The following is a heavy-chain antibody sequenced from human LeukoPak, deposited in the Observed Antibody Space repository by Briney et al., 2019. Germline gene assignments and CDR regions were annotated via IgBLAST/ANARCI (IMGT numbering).Heavy chain of an antibody. V-gene: IGHV1-2*02. CDR3: ARGREGYSYGYLDAFNI. Sequence: ASVKVSCRASGYSFTGYYMHWVRQAPGQGLEWIGWIIPNSGGTNYAQDFQDRVTMTSDTATSTAYMDLTRLTSDDTAIYYCARGREGYSYGYLDAFNIWGQGTMVIVSS. D-gene: IGHD5-18*01. CDR1: GYSFTGYY. CDR2: IIPNSGGT. J-gene: IGHJ3*02.